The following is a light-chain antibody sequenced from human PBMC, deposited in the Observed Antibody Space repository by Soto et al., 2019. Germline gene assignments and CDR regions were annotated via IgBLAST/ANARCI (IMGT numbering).Light chain of an antibody. CDR3: HQRQSWPRT. J-gene: IGKJ1*01. Sequence: EFVLTQSPGTLSLSPGERATLSCRASQTVRNNYLAWYQQKPGQAPRLLIYDAYSRATGIPDRFSGGGPGTDFTLTISDVQPEDFALYYCHQRQSWPRTFGQGTKVDIK. CDR1: QTVRNNY. V-gene: IGKV3D-20*02. CDR2: DAY.